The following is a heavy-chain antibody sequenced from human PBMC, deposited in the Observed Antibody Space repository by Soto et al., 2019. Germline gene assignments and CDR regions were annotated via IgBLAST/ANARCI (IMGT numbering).Heavy chain of an antibody. Sequence: VQLVESGGTVVQPGRSLRLSCAASGFTFSSYAMSWVRQAPGKGLEWVSTISGSGGSTYYADSVKGRFTISRDNSKNTLYLQMDSLRADDTAGYYCPAGIYSYGMDVWGQGTTVTVSS. V-gene: IGHV3-23*04. D-gene: IGHD6-13*01. CDR2: ISGSGGST. CDR1: GFTFSSYA. J-gene: IGHJ6*02. CDR3: PAGIYSYGMDV.